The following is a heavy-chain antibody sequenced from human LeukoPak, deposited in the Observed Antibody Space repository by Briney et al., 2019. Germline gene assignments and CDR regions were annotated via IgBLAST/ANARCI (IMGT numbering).Heavy chain of an antibody. V-gene: IGHV4-59*01. CDR1: GGSFSGYY. CDR3: ARGLRSLDP. CDR2: IYYSGST. D-gene: IGHD4-17*01. J-gene: IGHJ5*02. Sequence: PSETLSLTCAVYGGSFSGYYWSWIRQPPGKGLEWIGYIYYSGSTNYNPSLKSRVTISVDTSRNQFSLKLSSVTAADTAVYYCARGLRSLDPWGQGTLVTVSS.